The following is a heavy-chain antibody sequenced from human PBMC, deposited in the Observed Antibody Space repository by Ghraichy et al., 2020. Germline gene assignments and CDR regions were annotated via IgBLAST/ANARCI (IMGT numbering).Heavy chain of an antibody. Sequence: ASVKVSCKVSGYTLTELSMHWVRQAPGKGLEWMGGFDPEDGETIYAQKFQGRVTMTEDTSTDTAYMELSSLRSEDTAVYYCATGWSSFCGGDCSVDVWGQGTTVTVSS. V-gene: IGHV1-24*01. J-gene: IGHJ6*02. CDR2: FDPEDGET. CDR1: GYTLTELS. CDR3: ATGWSSFCGGDCSVDV. D-gene: IGHD2-21*02.